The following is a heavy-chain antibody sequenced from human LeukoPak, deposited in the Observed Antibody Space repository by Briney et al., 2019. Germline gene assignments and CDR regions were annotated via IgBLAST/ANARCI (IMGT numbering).Heavy chain of an antibody. CDR1: GFTFSSYG. D-gene: IGHD1-26*01. CDR2: IRYDGTNK. J-gene: IGHJ4*02. CDR3: AKDYWEVGATSEIDY. Sequence: GGSLRLSCAASGFTFSSYGMHWVRQAPGKGLEWVAFIRYDGTNKYYADSVNGRFTISRDNSKNTLYLQMNSLRAEDTAVYYCAKDYWEVGATSEIDYWGQGTLVTASS. V-gene: IGHV3-30*02.